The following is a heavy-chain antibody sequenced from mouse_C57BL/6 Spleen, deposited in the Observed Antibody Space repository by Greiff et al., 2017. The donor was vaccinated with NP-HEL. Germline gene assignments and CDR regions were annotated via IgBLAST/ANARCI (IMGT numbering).Heavy chain of an antibody. CDR1: GFTFSSYA. J-gene: IGHJ4*01. CDR3: TREEYMITRAMDY. V-gene: IGHV5-9-1*02. Sequence: EVKLVESGEGLVKPGGSLKLSCAASGFTFSSYAMSWVRQTPEKRLEWVAYISSGGDYIYYADTVKGRFTITRDNARNTLYLQMSSLKSEDTAMYYCTREEYMITRAMDYWGQGTSVTVSS. D-gene: IGHD2-4*01. CDR2: ISSGGDYI.